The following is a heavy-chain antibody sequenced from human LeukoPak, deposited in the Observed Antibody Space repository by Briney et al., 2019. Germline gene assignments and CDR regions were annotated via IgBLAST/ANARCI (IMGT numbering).Heavy chain of an antibody. Sequence: PSETLSLTCTVSGGSISSSSYYWGWIRQPPGKGLEWIGSIYYSGSTYYNPSLKSRVTISVDTSKNQFSLKLSSVTAADTAVYYCARHGDFWSGYEYYFGYWGQGTLVTVSS. CDR1: GGSISSSSYY. V-gene: IGHV4-39*01. CDR3: ARHGDFWSGYEYYFGY. J-gene: IGHJ4*02. CDR2: IYYSGST. D-gene: IGHD3-3*01.